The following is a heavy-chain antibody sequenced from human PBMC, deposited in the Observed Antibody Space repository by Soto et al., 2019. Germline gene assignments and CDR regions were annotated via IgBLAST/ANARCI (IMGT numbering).Heavy chain of an antibody. V-gene: IGHV4-31*03. CDR1: GGSISSGGYY. CDR2: IYYSGST. Sequence: QVQLQESGPGLVKPSQTLSLTCTVSGGSISSGGYYWSWIRQHPGKGLECIGYIYYSGSTYYNPSLKSRVTISVDTSKNQFSLKLSSVTAADTAVYYCARVRTGSSSWYFDYWGQGTLVTVSS. J-gene: IGHJ4*02. D-gene: IGHD6-13*01. CDR3: ARVRTGSSSWYFDY.